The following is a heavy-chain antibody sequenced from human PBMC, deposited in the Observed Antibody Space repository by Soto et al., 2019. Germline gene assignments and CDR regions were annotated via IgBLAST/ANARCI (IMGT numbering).Heavy chain of an antibody. D-gene: IGHD1-26*01. CDR2: IYYSGST. CDR1: GGSISSSSYY. J-gene: IGHJ4*02. CDR3: ARHPRPSGSHVDY. Sequence: QLQLQESGPGLVKPSETLSLTCTVSGGSISSSSYYWGWIRQPPGKGLEWIGSIYYSGSTYYNPSLKSRVTISVDTSKNQFSLKLSSVTAADTAVYYCARHPRPSGSHVDYWGQGTLVTVSS. V-gene: IGHV4-39*01.